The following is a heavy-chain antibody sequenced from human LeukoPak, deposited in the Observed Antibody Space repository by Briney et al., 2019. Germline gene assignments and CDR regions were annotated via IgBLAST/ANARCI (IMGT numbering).Heavy chain of an antibody. CDR3: ARGRRYCSGGSCYLYYFDY. V-gene: IGHV4-39*07. J-gene: IGHJ4*02. D-gene: IGHD2-15*01. Sequence: SETLSLTCTVSGGSISSITYYWGWIRQPPGKGLEWVGHMYYRGNTFYNPSLKSRVTISVDKSKNQFSLKLSSVTAADTAVYYCARGRRYCSGGSCYLYYFDYWGQGTLVTVSS. CDR2: MYYRGNT. CDR1: GGSISSITYY.